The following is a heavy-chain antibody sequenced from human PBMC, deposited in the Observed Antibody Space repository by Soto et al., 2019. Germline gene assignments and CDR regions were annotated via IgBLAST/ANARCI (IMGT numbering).Heavy chain of an antibody. CDR2: ISSSSSYI. V-gene: IGHV3-21*01. CDR1: GFTFSSYS. D-gene: IGHD6-19*01. J-gene: IGHJ4*02. CDR3: ARDAAGDY. Sequence: EVQLVESGGGLVKPGGSLRLSCAASGFTFSSYSMNWVRQAPGKGLEWVSSISSSSSYIYYADSVKGRFTISRDNAKNSLYRQMNSLSAADPAVDYCARDAAGDYWGQGTLVTVSS.